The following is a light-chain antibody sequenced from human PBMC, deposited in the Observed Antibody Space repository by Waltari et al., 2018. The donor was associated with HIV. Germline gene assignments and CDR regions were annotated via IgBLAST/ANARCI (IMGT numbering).Light chain of an antibody. V-gene: IGLV2-14*01. CDR2: DVT. Sequence: QSALTQPASGSGSPGQSITIPCTGTSSAVGGYDYVAWYQQHPGKAPKLIIYDVTNRPSGVSNRFSGSKSGNTASLTISGLQAEDEADYYCSSYTTSSTVVFGGGTKLTVL. CDR3: SSYTTSSTVV. J-gene: IGLJ2*01. CDR1: SSAVGGYDY.